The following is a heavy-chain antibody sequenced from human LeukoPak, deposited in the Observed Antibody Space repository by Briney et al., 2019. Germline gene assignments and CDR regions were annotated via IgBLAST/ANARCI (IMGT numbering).Heavy chain of an antibody. CDR1: GYTFTSYA. Sequence: ASVKVSCKASGYTFTSYAMHWVRQAPGQRLEWMGWINAGNGNTKYSQKFQGRVTITRDTSASTAYMELSGLRSEDTAVYYCARDLLVATRPLHYWGQGTLVTVSS. V-gene: IGHV1-3*01. J-gene: IGHJ4*02. CDR2: INAGNGNT. CDR3: ARDLLVATRPLHY. D-gene: IGHD5-12*01.